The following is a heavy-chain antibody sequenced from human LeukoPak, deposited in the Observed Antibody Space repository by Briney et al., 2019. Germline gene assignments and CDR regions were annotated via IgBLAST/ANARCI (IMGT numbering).Heavy chain of an antibody. J-gene: IGHJ4*02. Sequence: ASVKVSCKASGYILTNYAIHWVRQAPGQRLEWMGWTNAGNGNTKYSQEFQGRVTTTRDTSANIAYMELSSLRSEDMAVYYCARSAEGYCSGASCSEYYFDYWGQGTLVTVSS. CDR3: ARSAEGYCSGASCSEYYFDY. D-gene: IGHD2-15*01. V-gene: IGHV1-3*02. CDR2: TNAGNGNT. CDR1: GYILTNYA.